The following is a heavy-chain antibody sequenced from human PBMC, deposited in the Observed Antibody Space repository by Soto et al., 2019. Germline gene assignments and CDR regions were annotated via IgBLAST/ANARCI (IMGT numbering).Heavy chain of an antibody. CDR3: AKDIVGATHSPDYYYYGMDV. Sequence: EVQLVESGGGLVQPGRSLRLSCAASGFTLDDYAMHWVRPAPGKGLEWVSGISWNSGSIGYADSVKGRFTISRDNAKNSLYLQMKSLRAEDTALYYCAKDIVGATHSPDYYYYGMDVWGQGTTVTVSS. CDR1: GFTLDDYA. V-gene: IGHV3-9*01. CDR2: ISWNSGSI. D-gene: IGHD1-26*01. J-gene: IGHJ6*02.